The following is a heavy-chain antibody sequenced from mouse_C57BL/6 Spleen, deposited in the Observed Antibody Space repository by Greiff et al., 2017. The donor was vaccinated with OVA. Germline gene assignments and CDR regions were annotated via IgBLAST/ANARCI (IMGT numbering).Heavy chain of an antibody. CDR2: IYPSDSET. Sequence: QVQLQQPGAELVRPGSSVKLSCKASGYTFTSYWMDWVKQRPGQGLEWIGNIYPSDSETHYNQKFKDKATLTVDKSSSTAYMQLSSLTSEDSAVYYCAREVYYYGSSYVGAMDYWGQGTSVTVSS. J-gene: IGHJ4*01. V-gene: IGHV1-61*01. CDR3: AREVYYYGSSYVGAMDY. CDR1: GYTFTSYW. D-gene: IGHD1-1*01.